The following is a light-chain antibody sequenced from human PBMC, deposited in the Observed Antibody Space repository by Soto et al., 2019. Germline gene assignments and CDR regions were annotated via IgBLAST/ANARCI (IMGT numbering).Light chain of an antibody. J-gene: IGLJ2*01. CDR1: NSNIGNNY. V-gene: IGLV1-51*01. Sequence: QSVLTQPPSVSAAPGQKVTISCSRANSNIGNNYVSWYQQFPGTAPQLLIYDNNKRPSGIPDRFSGSKSGTSATLVITGLQTGDEADFYCAAWDNSLSAVLFGGGTQLTVL. CDR3: AAWDNSLSAVL. CDR2: DNN.